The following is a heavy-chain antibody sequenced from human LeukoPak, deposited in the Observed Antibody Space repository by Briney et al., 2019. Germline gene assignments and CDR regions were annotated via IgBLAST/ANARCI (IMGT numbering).Heavy chain of an antibody. D-gene: IGHD3-22*01. Sequence: PSETLSLTCTVSGGSISNYWSWIRQPPGKGLEWIGYIYYSGNTNYYPSLKSRVTISVDTSKNQFSLKLSSVTAADTAVYYCARFDSRGYFDAFDIWGQGTMVTASS. CDR1: GGSISNY. CDR3: ARFDSRGYFDAFDI. V-gene: IGHV4-59*01. J-gene: IGHJ3*02. CDR2: IYYSGNT.